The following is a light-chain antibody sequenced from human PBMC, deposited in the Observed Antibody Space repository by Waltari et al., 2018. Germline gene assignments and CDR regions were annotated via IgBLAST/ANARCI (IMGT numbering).Light chain of an antibody. V-gene: IGKV3-15*01. Sequence: EIVMTQSPATLSVSPGERATLSCRAGQSVSSNLAWYQKKPGQAPRLLIYGAFTRATGIPARFSGSGSGTEFTLTINSLQSEDFAVYYCHQYNRWPRTFGQGTKVEIK. J-gene: IGKJ1*01. CDR3: HQYNRWPRT. CDR1: QSVSSN. CDR2: GAF.